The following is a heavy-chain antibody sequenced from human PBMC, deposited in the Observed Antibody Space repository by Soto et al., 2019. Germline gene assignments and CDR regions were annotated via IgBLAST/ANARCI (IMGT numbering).Heavy chain of an antibody. Sequence: ASVKVSCKASGYTFTSYGISWVRQAPGQGLEWMGWISAYIGNTKYVQEFQGRVTMTTDTSTSTAYMELRSLRSDDTAVYYCARDQGITPCGVYSRYSSGMDVWGQGTTVTVSS. CDR3: ARDQGITPCGVYSRYSSGMDV. CDR1: GYTFTSYG. D-gene: IGHD2-8*01. V-gene: IGHV1-18*01. J-gene: IGHJ6*02. CDR2: ISAYIGNT.